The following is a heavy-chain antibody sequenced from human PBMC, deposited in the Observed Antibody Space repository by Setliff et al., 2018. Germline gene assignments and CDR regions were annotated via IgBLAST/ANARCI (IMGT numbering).Heavy chain of an antibody. J-gene: IGHJ4*02. Sequence: ASVKVSCKASGATFSSYGISWVRQAPGQGLEWMGGTIPMFGTTEYAQKFQGRLTIITDESTNTAFMQLSSLRSDDTAVYYCARGPPDFVVVPAAAKFDFWGQGTLVTVSS. CDR1: GATFSSYG. D-gene: IGHD2-2*01. CDR2: TIPMFGTT. CDR3: ARGPPDFVVVPAAAKFDF. V-gene: IGHV1-69*05.